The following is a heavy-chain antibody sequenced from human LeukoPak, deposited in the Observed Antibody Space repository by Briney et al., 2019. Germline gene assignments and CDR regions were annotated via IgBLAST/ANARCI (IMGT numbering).Heavy chain of an antibody. D-gene: IGHD3-10*01. J-gene: IGHJ4*02. V-gene: IGHV1-18*04. CDR1: GYTLTDYY. Sequence: ASVKVSCKASGYTLTDYYMHWVRQAPGQGLEWMGWISAYNANTHYAQKVQGRVTMNTDSSTTTAYMEMRRLRSDDTAVYYCARDLYSRRMNYYGSGSYFAYWGQGTLVTVSS. CDR3: ARDLYSRRMNYYGSGSYFAY. CDR2: ISAYNANT.